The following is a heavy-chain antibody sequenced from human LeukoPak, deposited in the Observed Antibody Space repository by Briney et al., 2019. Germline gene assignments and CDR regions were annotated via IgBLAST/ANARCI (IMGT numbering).Heavy chain of an antibody. J-gene: IGHJ4*02. CDR3: AKDVTRYSGYDLVFDY. CDR1: GFTFSFYW. D-gene: IGHD5-12*01. CDR2: ISGSGGST. V-gene: IGHV3-23*01. Sequence: GGSLRLSCAASGFTFSFYWMSWVRQAPGKGLEWVSAISGSGGSTYYVDSVKGRFTISRDNSKNTLYLQMNSLRAEDTAVYYCAKDVTRYSGYDLVFDYWGQGTLVTVSS.